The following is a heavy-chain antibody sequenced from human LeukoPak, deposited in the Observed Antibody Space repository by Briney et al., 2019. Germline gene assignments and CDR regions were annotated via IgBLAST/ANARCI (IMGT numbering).Heavy chain of an antibody. CDR3: ARELNGYGYYFFDY. V-gene: IGHV3-53*01. J-gene: IGHJ4*02. CDR2: IYSGGST. Sequence: PGGSLRLSCAASGFTVSGNYMSWVRQAPGKGLEWVSVIYSGGSTYYADSVKGRFTISRDNAKNSLYLQMNGLGAEDTAVYYCARELNGYGYYFFDYWGPGTLVTVSS. CDR1: GFTVSGNY. D-gene: IGHD3-16*01.